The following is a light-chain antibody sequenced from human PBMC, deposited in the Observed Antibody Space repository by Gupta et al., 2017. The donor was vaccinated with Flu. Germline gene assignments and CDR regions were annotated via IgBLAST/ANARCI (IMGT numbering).Light chain of an antibody. CDR3: SSYAGNDNYV. J-gene: IGLJ1*01. V-gene: IGLV2-8*01. Sequence: QSALTQPPSASGSPGQSLTISCTGTNSDVGAYNLVSWYQQHPGKAPKLIIYEVTKRPSGVPDRFSGSKSVNTASLTVSGLQAEDEADYYCSSYAGNDNYVFGTGTKVTDL. CDR1: NSDVGAYNL. CDR2: EVT.